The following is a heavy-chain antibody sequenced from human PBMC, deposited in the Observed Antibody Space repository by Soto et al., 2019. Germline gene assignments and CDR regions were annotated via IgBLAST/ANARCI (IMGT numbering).Heavy chain of an antibody. Sequence: QLQLQESGSGLVKPSQTLSLTCAVSGGSISSGGYSWSWIRQPPGKGLEWVGYIYHSGRTYYNPSLRSRVTISVDRSKNQFSLKLSSVTAADTAVYYCARGDSSGYFWFDPWGQGTLVTVSS. V-gene: IGHV4-30-2*01. CDR1: GGSISSGGYS. CDR2: IYHSGRT. CDR3: ARGDSSGYFWFDP. D-gene: IGHD3-22*01. J-gene: IGHJ5*02.